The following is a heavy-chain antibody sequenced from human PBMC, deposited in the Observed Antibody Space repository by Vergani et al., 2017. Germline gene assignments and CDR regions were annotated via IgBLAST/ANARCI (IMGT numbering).Heavy chain of an antibody. CDR1: GFTFDDYA. CDR3: ATTGGLGELSLFHY. CDR2: INWNGGST. J-gene: IGHJ4*02. V-gene: IGHV3-9*01. D-gene: IGHD3-16*02. Sequence: EVQLVESGGGLVQPGRSLRLSCAASGFTFDDYAMHWVRQAPGKGLEWVSGINWNGGSTGYADSVKGRFTISRDNAKNSLYLQMNSLRAEDTALYHCATTGGLGELSLFHYWGQGTLVTVSS.